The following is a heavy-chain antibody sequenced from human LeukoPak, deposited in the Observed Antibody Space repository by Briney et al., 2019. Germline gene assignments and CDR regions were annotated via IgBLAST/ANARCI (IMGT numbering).Heavy chain of an antibody. Sequence: GASVKVSCKASGYTFTSYGISWVRQAPRQGLEWMGWISAYNGNTNYAQKLQGRVTMTTDTSTSTAYMELRSLRSDDTAVYYCARDGSPIQLWSHYYGMDVWGQGTTVTVSS. CDR1: GYTFTSYG. J-gene: IGHJ6*02. D-gene: IGHD5-18*01. V-gene: IGHV1-18*01. CDR3: ARDGSPIQLWSHYYGMDV. CDR2: ISAYNGNT.